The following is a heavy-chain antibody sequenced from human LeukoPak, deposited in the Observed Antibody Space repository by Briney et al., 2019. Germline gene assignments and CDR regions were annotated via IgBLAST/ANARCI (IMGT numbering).Heavy chain of an antibody. CDR2: IYWNDDK. J-gene: IGHJ4*02. D-gene: IGHD3-22*01. CDR3: AHRGVNDCSGPRGYYFDY. V-gene: IGHV2-5*01. Sequence: GSGPTLVKPTQTLTLTCTFSGFSLSTSGVGVGWIRQPPGKALEWLALIYWNDDKRYSPSLKSRLTITKDTSKNQVVLTMTNMDPVDTATYYCAHRGVNDCSGPRGYYFDYWGQGTLVTVSS. CDR1: GFSLSTSGVG.